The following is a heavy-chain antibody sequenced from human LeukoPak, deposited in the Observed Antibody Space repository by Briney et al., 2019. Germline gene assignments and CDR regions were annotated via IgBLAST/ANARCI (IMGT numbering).Heavy chain of an antibody. J-gene: IGHJ4*02. V-gene: IGHV3-7*03. CDR3: TRDYRGTFDY. CDR2: IKQDGSEK. Sequence: TGGSLRLSCVASGFNYNTYWMSWVRQAPGKGLEWVANIKQDGSEKNYVDSVKGRFTISRDNAKNSLYLQMNSLRAEDTAIYYCTRDYRGTFDYWGQGTLVTVSS. CDR1: GFNYNTYW. D-gene: IGHD1-26*01.